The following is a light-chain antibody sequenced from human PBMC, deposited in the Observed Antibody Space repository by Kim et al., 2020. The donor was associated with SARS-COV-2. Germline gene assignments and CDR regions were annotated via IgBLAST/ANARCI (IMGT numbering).Light chain of an antibody. J-gene: IGLJ3*02. V-gene: IGLV3-25*03. CDR1: ALPKQY. CDR2: KDS. CDR3: QSADSSGTLPLV. Sequence: SYELTQPPSVSVSPGQTARITCSGDALPKQYAYWYQQKPGQAPVLVIYKDSERPSGFPERFSGSSSGTTVTLTISGVQAEDEADYYCQSADSSGTLPLVFGGGTQLTVL.